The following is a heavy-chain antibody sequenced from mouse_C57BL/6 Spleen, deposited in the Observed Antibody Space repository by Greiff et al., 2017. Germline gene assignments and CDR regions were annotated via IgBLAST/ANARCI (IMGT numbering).Heavy chain of an antibody. V-gene: IGHV1-82*01. CDR2: IYPGDGDT. Sequence: QVQLQQSGPELVKPGASVKISCKASGYAFSSSWMTWVKQRPGQGLEWIGRIYPGDGDTNYTGKFKGKATLTAAKSSSTSYMQLSSLTSEDSAVYFCAREGYYGVDYWGQGTTLTVSS. CDR3: AREGYYGVDY. D-gene: IGHD1-2*01. CDR1: GYAFSSSW. J-gene: IGHJ2*01.